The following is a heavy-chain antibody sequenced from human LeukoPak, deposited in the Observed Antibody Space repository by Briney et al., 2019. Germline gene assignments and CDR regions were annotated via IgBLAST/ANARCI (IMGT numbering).Heavy chain of an antibody. Sequence: PGGSLRLSCAAPGFTFSNYRMHWVRHAPGKGLEWVSRINNDGSSTNYADSVKGRFTISRDNAKNTLYLQMNSLRAEDTAVYYCSGGGSIAVAGYWGQGTLVTVSS. CDR2: INNDGSST. J-gene: IGHJ4*02. D-gene: IGHD6-19*01. CDR3: SGGGSIAVAGY. V-gene: IGHV3-74*01. CDR1: GFTFSNYR.